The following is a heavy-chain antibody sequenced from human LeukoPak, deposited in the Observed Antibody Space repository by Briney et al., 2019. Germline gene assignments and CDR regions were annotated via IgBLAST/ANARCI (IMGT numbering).Heavy chain of an antibody. CDR1: GFTISSYS. Sequence: PGGSLRLSCAAPGFTISSYSMHWVRQAPGKGLEWVAVISYDGSNKYYADSVKGRFTISRDNSKNTLYLQMNSLIAEDTAVYYCARNKIAAPGINWFDPWGQGTLVTVSS. D-gene: IGHD6-13*01. V-gene: IGHV3-30-3*01. J-gene: IGHJ5*02. CDR3: ARNKIAAPGINWFDP. CDR2: ISYDGSNK.